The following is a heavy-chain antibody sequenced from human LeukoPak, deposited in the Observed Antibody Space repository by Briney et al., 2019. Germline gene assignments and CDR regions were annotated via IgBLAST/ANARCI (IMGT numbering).Heavy chain of an antibody. CDR3: AKDIRSTGWYKDS. J-gene: IGHJ4*02. CDR2: ISGSGGST. D-gene: IGHD6-19*01. CDR1: GFTFSTYA. V-gene: IGHV3-23*01. Sequence: QPGGSLRLSCAASGFTFSTYAMSCVRQAPGTGLEWVSGISGSGGSTYYADSVKGRFTISRDNSKNTLYLQMTSLRTEDTAVYYCAKDIRSTGWYKDSWGQGTLVTVSS.